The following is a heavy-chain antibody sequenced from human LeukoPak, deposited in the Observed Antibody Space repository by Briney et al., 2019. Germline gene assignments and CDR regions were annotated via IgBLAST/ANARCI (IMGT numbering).Heavy chain of an antibody. J-gene: IGHJ5*02. CDR2: IIPIFGTA. D-gene: IGHD1-14*01. V-gene: IGHV1-69*05. Sequence: GAAVKVSCKASGGTFSSYAISWVRQAPGQGLEWMGGIIPIFGTANYAQAFQGRVPITTDESTSTAYLELSSLRSEDTAVYYCARDKLTGTTAWFDPWGQGTLVTVSS. CDR1: GGTFSSYA. CDR3: ARDKLTGTTAWFDP.